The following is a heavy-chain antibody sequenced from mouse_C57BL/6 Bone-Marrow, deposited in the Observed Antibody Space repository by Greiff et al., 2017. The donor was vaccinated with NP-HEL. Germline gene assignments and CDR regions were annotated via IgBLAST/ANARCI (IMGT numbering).Heavy chain of an antibody. J-gene: IGHJ3*01. CDR2: INPNNGGT. D-gene: IGHD2-4*01. V-gene: IGHV1-26*01. CDR3: ARAYYDYFAY. Sequence: QLQQSGPELVKPGASVKISCKASGYTFTDYYMNWVKQSHGKSLEWIGDINPNNGGTSYNQKFKGKATLTVDKSSSTAYMELRSLTSEDSAVYYCARAYYDYFAYWGQGTLVTVSA. CDR1: GYTFTDYY.